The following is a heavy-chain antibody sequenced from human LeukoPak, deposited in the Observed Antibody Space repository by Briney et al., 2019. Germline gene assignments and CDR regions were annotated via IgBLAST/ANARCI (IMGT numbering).Heavy chain of an antibody. CDR3: AKDATSYPNQWSDY. CDR1: GFTFSSYA. V-gene: IGHV3-23*01. CDR2: ISGSGGST. J-gene: IGHJ4*02. Sequence: GGSLRLSCAASGFTFSSYAMSWVRQAPGKGLEWVSAISGSGGSTYYAGSVKGRFTISRGNSKNTLYLQMNSLRAEDTAVYYCAKDATSYPNQWSDYWGQGTLVTVSS. D-gene: IGHD6-19*01.